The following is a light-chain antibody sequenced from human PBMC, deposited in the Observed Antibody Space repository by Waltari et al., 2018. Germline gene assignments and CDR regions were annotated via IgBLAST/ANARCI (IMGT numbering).Light chain of an antibody. CDR3: QHYVSLPAT. CDR1: QSLNRA. V-gene: IGKV3-20*01. CDR2: NVF. Sequence: LVLTQSPGTLSMSPGEGVTLSCRASQSLNRALAWYQQKPGQDPRLLIYNVFNRATDIPDRFSGSGSGTEFSLTISRLEPEDFAVYYCQHYVSLPATFGQGTSVEIK. J-gene: IGKJ1*01.